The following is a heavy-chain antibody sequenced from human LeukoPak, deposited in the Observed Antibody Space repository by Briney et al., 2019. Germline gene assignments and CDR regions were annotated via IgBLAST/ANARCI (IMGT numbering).Heavy chain of an antibody. CDR2: ISAYNGNT. CDR1: GYTFTSYG. Sequence: GASVKISCKASGYTFTSYGISWVRQAPGQGLEWMGWISAYNGNTNYAQKLRGRVTMTTDTSTSTAYMELRSLRSDDTAVYYCARDLSYDSSGYYRNDAFDIWGQGTMVTVSS. D-gene: IGHD3-22*01. V-gene: IGHV1-18*01. CDR3: ARDLSYDSSGYYRNDAFDI. J-gene: IGHJ3*02.